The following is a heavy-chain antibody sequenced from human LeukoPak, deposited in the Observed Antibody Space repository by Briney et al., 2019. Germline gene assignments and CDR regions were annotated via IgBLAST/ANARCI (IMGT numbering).Heavy chain of an antibody. D-gene: IGHD2-21*01. CDR2: ISVAVAIT. CDR3: AKSHIDRYPLQYYFDS. V-gene: IGHV3-23*01. J-gene: IGHJ4*02. CDR1: GFTFSSNA. Sequence: GGSLRLSCAAAGFTFSSNAMSWVRQTPRNGLEWVSCISVAVAITYYADSVKGRFTTARDTSRTTLYLQLNSLRAADTAVYYCAKSHIDRYPLQYYFDSWGQGAQVIVSS.